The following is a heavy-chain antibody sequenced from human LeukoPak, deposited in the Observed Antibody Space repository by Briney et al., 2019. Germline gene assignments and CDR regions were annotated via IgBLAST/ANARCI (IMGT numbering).Heavy chain of an antibody. V-gene: IGHV4-4*07. Sequence: SETLSLTCSVSGGSISTYYWSWLRQPAGKGLEWIAQIHTSGRTDFNPSLKSRVSISMDTPNNQFSLMITSVTAADTAIYYCAGRGLSTGWTFDYWGHGTLVTVSS. J-gene: IGHJ4*01. D-gene: IGHD6-19*01. CDR3: AGRGLSTGWTFDY. CDR1: GGSISTYY. CDR2: IHTSGRT.